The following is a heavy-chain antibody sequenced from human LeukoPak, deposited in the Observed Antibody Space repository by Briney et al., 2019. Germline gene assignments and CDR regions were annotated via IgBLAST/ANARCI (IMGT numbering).Heavy chain of an antibody. CDR2: ISDDSSFT. Sequence: GGPLRLSCAASGFTFSSYAMAWVRQAPGKGLECVSIISDDSSFTYYLDSVKGRSTIFRDNSKNTLYLHMNSLKAEDTAVYYCAKGRCSGPGCDSFDYWGQGTLVTVSS. CDR3: AKGRCSGPGCDSFDY. V-gene: IGHV3-23*01. D-gene: IGHD5-12*01. J-gene: IGHJ4*02. CDR1: GFTFSSYA.